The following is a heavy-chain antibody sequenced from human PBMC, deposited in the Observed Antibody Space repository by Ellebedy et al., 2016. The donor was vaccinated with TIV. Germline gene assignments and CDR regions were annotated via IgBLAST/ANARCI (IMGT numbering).Heavy chain of an antibody. V-gene: IGHV3-66*01. Sequence: GGSLRLFXAASGFTVSSNYMSWVRQAPGKGLEWVSVIYSGGSTYYADSVKGRFTISRDNSKNTLYLQMNSLRAEDTAVYYCAREHDSSGYYYYWGQGTLVTVSS. CDR1: GFTVSSNY. D-gene: IGHD3-22*01. J-gene: IGHJ4*02. CDR2: IYSGGST. CDR3: AREHDSSGYYYY.